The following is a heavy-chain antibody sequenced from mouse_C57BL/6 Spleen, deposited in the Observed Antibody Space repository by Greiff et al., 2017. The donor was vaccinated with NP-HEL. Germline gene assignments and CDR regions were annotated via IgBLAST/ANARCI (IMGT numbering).Heavy chain of an antibody. V-gene: IGHV1-76*01. J-gene: IGHJ2*01. Sequence: QVQLQQSGAELVRPGASVKLSCKASGYTFTDYYINWVKQRPGQGLEWIARIYPGSGHTYYNEKFKGKATLTAEKSSSTAYMQLSSLTSEDSAVYFCARSTTVVATDFDYWGQGTTLTVSS. CDR2: IYPGSGHT. D-gene: IGHD1-1*01. CDR1: GYTFTDYY. CDR3: ARSTTVVATDFDY.